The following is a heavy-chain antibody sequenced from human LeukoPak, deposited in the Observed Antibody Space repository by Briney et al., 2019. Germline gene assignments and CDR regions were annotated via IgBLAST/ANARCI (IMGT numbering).Heavy chain of an antibody. D-gene: IGHD3-3*01. V-gene: IGHV3-23*01. J-gene: IGHJ4*02. CDR2: IGGSGGYT. CDR1: GFTFTNYA. CDR3: GKAVNPYISIFGVVFD. Sequence: GGSLRLSCAASGFTFTNYALNWVRQAPGKGLEWVSGIGGSGGYTYYAGSVKGRFTISRDNSKNTLYLQMNSLGAEDTAVYYCGKAVNPYISIFGVVFDWGQGTLVTVSS.